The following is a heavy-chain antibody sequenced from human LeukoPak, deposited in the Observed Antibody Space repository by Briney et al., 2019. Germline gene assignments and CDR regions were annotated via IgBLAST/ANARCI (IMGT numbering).Heavy chain of an antibody. V-gene: IGHV3-11*01. CDR2: ISGSGSTI. CDR1: GFTFSDYY. D-gene: IGHD3-22*01. Sequence: GGSLRLSCAASGFTFSDYYMTWIRQPPGKGLEWVSYISGSGSTIYYADSVKGRFTISRDNAKNSLYLQLNSLRAEDTAVYYCARRSSGYYGIDSWGQGTLVTVSS. J-gene: IGHJ4*02. CDR3: ARRSSGYYGIDS.